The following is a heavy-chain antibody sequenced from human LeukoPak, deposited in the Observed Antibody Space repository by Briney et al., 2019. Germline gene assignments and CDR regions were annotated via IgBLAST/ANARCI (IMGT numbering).Heavy chain of an antibody. J-gene: IGHJ6*02. CDR1: GFTFSSYG. CDR2: IWYDGSNK. D-gene: IGHD1-1*01. Sequence: SGGSLRLSCAASGFTFSSYGMHWVRQAPGKGLEWVAVIWYDGSNKYYADSVKGRFTISRDNSKNTLYLQMNSLRAEDTAVYYCARSGPGYHYYYYGMDVRGQGTTVTVSS. V-gene: IGHV3-33*01. CDR3: ARSGPGYHYYYYGMDV.